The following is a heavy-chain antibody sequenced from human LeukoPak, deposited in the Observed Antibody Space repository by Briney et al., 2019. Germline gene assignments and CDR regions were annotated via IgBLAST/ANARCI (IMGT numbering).Heavy chain of an antibody. CDR2: IYYSGNT. CDR3: ARDTAMGSNLGNWFDP. Sequence: PSETLSLTCTVSGSSISNYYWGWIRQAPGKGLERIGSIYYSGNTYYNSPLKGRVTISVDKSKNQFSLKLSSVTAADTAVYYCARDTAMGSNLGNWFDPWGQGTLVTVSS. CDR1: GSSISNYY. J-gene: IGHJ5*02. D-gene: IGHD5-18*01. V-gene: IGHV4-39*07.